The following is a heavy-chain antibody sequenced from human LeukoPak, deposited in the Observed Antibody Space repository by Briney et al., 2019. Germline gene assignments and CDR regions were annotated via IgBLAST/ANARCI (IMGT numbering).Heavy chain of an antibody. J-gene: IGHJ3*02. D-gene: IGHD2-2*02. CDR1: GGSISSSSYY. V-gene: IGHV4-39*07. CDR2: IYYSGST. Sequence: SETLSLTCTVSGGSISSSSYYWGWIRQPPGKGLEWIGSIYYSGSTYYNPSLKSRVTISVDTSNNQFSLKLSSVTAADTAVYYCARIVVQPAAILAFDIWGQGAMVTVSS. CDR3: ARIVVQPAAILAFDI.